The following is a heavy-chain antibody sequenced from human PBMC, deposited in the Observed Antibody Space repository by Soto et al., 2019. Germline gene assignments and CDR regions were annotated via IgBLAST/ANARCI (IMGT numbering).Heavy chain of an antibody. CDR3: FSSGSPDAFDI. CDR1: GFTFSSYW. J-gene: IGHJ3*02. D-gene: IGHD3-22*01. CDR2: INSDGSST. Sequence: GGSLRLSCAASGFTFSSYWMHWVRQAPGEGLVWVSRINSDGSSTSYADSVKGRFTISRDNAKNTLYLQMNSLRAEDTAVYYCFSSGSPDAFDIWGQGTMVTVSS. V-gene: IGHV3-74*01.